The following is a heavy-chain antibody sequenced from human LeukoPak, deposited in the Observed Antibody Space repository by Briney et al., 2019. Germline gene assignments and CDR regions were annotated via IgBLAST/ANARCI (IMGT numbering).Heavy chain of an antibody. D-gene: IGHD3-10*01. CDR1: GFTFSSYG. V-gene: IGHV3-30*18. CDR3: AKEYRVLLWFGESEFDY. Sequence: GRSLRLSCAASGFTFSSYGMHWVRQAPGKGLEWVAVISYDGSNKYYADSVKGRFTISRDNSKNTLYLQMNSLRAEDTAVYYCAKEYRVLLWFGESEFDYWGQGTLVTVSS. CDR2: ISYDGSNK. J-gene: IGHJ4*02.